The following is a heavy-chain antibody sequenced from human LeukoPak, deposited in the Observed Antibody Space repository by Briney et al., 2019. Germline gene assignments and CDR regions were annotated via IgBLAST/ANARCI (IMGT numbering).Heavy chain of an antibody. V-gene: IGHV4-38-2*02. D-gene: IGHD5-18*01. CDR1: GFSINSGYY. CDR2: IYHSGST. J-gene: IGHJ4*02. Sequence: SETLSLTCTVSGFSINSGYYWGWIRQPPGKGLEWIGSIYHSGSTYYNPSLMSRVTMSVDTSKNQFSLKLSSVTAADTAVYYCARRIQLWLWDYWGQGTLVAVSS. CDR3: ARRIQLWLWDY.